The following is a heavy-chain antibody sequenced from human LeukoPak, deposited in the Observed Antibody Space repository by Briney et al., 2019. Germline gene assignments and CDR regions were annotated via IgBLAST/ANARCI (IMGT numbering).Heavy chain of an antibody. D-gene: IGHD3-10*01. J-gene: IGHJ5*02. CDR3: ARDRGLIGAFP. CDR1: GGSISSYY. CDR2: IYYSGST. V-gene: IGHV4-59*01. Sequence: SETLSLTCTVSGGSISSYYWSWIRQPPGKGLEWIGYIYYSGSTNYNPSLKSRVTISVDTSKNQFSLKLSSVTAADTAVYYCARDRGLIGAFPWGQGTLVTVSS.